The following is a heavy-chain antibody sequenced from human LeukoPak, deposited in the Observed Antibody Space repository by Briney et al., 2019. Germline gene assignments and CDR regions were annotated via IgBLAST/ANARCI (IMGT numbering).Heavy chain of an antibody. CDR3: ARSVRPRGSAAFDI. J-gene: IGHJ3*02. D-gene: IGHD3-10*01. CDR1: GYTFTGYY. Sequence: VASVKVSCKASGYTFTGYYMHWVRQAPGQGLEWMGWINPNSGGTNYAQKFQGRVTMTRDTSISTAYMELSRLRSDDTAVYYCARSVRPRGSAAFDIWGQGTMVTVSS. CDR2: INPNSGGT. V-gene: IGHV1-2*02.